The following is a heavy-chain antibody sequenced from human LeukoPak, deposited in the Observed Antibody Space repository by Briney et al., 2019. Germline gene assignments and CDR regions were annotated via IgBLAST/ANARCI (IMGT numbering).Heavy chain of an antibody. Sequence: PSETLSLTCTVSGGSISSYYWSWIRQPPGKGLEWIGYIYYSGSTNYNPSLKSRVTISVDTSKNQFSLKLSSVTAGDTAVYYCARGRDHFDYWGQGTLVTVSS. CDR3: ARGRDHFDY. J-gene: IGHJ4*02. V-gene: IGHV4-59*12. D-gene: IGHD2-21*02. CDR1: GGSISSYY. CDR2: IYYSGST.